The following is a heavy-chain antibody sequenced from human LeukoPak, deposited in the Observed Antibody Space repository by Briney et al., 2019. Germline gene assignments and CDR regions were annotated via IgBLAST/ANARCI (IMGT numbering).Heavy chain of an antibody. J-gene: IGHJ5*02. D-gene: IGHD6-6*01. CDR1: GFTFSSYA. CDR2: ISGSGGST. Sequence: PGGSLRLSCAASGFTFSSYAMSWVRQAPGKGLEWVSAISGSGGSTYYADSVKGRFTISRDNSKNTLYLQMNSLRAEDTAVYYCAKDPGYSSSWWGFDPWGQGTLVTVPS. CDR3: AKDPGYSSSWWGFDP. V-gene: IGHV3-23*01.